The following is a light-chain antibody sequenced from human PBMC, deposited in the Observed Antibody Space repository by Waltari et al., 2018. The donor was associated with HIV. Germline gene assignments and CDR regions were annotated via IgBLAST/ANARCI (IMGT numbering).Light chain of an antibody. V-gene: IGLV1-47*01. CDR3: AAWDDTLSGPD. Sequence: QSVLTQPPSASGTPGQRVTLSCSGRRSNIGSNYVYWYQQLPGTAPKLLIYRNNWRPSGVPDRCSGSKSGTAASLATSGRRSEDEADYYCAAWDDTLSGPDFGTGTKVTVL. CDR2: RNN. CDR1: RSNIGSNY. J-gene: IGLJ1*01.